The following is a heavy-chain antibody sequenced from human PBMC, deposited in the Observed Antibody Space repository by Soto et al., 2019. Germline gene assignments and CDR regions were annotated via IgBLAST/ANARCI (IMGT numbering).Heavy chain of an antibody. J-gene: IGHJ6*03. Sequence: GGSLRLSCAASGFTFSNAWMSWVRQAPGKGLEWVGRIKSKTDGGTTDYAAPVKGRFTISRDDSKNTLYLQMNSLKTEDTAVYYCTAELGYCSSTSCYWYYYYYYMDVWGKGTTVTVSS. V-gene: IGHV3-15*01. CDR1: GFTFSNAW. CDR3: TAELGYCSSTSCYWYYYYYYMDV. CDR2: IKSKTDGGTT. D-gene: IGHD2-2*01.